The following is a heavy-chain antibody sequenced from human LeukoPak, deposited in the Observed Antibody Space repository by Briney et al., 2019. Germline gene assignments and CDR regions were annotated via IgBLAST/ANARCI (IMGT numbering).Heavy chain of an antibody. J-gene: IGHJ6*02. CDR2: INPNSGGT. CDR3: ARYRGVMHFYYYYGMDV. V-gene: IGHV1-2*06. Sequence: ASVKVSCKASGYTFTGYYMHWVRQAPGQGLEWMGRINPNSGGTNYAQKFQGRVTMTRDTSISTAYMELSRLRSDDTAVYYCARYRGVMHFYYYYGMDVWGRGTTVTVSS. D-gene: IGHD3-10*01. CDR1: GYTFTGYY.